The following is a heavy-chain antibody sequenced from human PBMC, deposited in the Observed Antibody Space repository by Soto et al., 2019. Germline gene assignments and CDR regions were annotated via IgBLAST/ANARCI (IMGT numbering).Heavy chain of an antibody. Sequence: QVQLVESGGGVVQPGRSLRLSCAASGFTFSSYGMHWVRQAPGKGLEWVAVIWYDGSNKYYADSVKGRFTISRDNSKNPLYLQMNSLRAEDTAVYYCAREPRITMVRGVMNYWGQGTLVTVSS. CDR3: AREPRITMVRGVMNY. D-gene: IGHD3-10*01. CDR2: IWYDGSNK. CDR1: GFTFSSYG. V-gene: IGHV3-33*01. J-gene: IGHJ4*02.